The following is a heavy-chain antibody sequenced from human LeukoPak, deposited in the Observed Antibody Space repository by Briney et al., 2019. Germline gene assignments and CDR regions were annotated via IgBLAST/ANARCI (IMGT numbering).Heavy chain of an antibody. CDR3: ARGGDSSSWYPLYYYYYMDV. Sequence: ASVKVSCKASGYTFTSYDINWVRQAPGQGLEWMGWMNPNSGNKVYAQKLQGRVTMTRNTSISTAYMELSSLRSEDTAVYYCARGGDSSSWYPLYYYYYMDVWGKGTTVTVSS. V-gene: IGHV1-8*01. CDR1: GYTFTSYD. D-gene: IGHD6-13*01. J-gene: IGHJ6*03. CDR2: MNPNSGNK.